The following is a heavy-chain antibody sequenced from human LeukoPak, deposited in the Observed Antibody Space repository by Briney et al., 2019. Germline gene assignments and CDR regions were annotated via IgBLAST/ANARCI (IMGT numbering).Heavy chain of an antibody. V-gene: IGHV4-39*01. D-gene: IGHD4-11*01. J-gene: IGHJ4*02. CDR2: IYYSGST. CDR3: ARLRKSYSNSIDY. Sequence: SETLSLTCTVSGGSISSSSYYWGWIRQPPGKGLEWIGSIYYSGSTYYNPSLKSRVTISVDTSKNQFSLKLSSVTAADTAVYYCARLRKSYSNSIDYWGRGTLVTVSS. CDR1: GGSISSSSYY.